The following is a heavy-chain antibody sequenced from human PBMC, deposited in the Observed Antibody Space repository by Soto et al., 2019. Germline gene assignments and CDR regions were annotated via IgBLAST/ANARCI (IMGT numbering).Heavy chain of an antibody. CDR3: ARDYMVPAAISSYGMDV. CDR2: ISAYNGNT. J-gene: IGHJ6*02. D-gene: IGHD2-2*01. CDR1: GYTFTSYG. V-gene: IGHV1-18*01. Sequence: QVQLVQSGAEVKKPGASVKVSCKASGYTFTSYGISWVRQAPGHGLEWMGWISAYNGNTNYAQKLQGRVTMTTDTSTSTAYMVLRSLRSDDTAVYYCARDYMVPAAISSYGMDVWGQGTTVTVSS.